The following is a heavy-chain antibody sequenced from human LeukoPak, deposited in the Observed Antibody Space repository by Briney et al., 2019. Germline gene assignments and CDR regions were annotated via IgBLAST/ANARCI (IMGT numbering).Heavy chain of an antibody. Sequence: GGSLRLSCAASGFTFSSYWMHWVRQAPGKGLVWVSRINSDGSTTDYAGSVKGRFTISRDNAKNTLYLQMNSLRAEDTAVYYCARASVRDAFDIWGQGTMVTVSS. V-gene: IGHV3-74*01. D-gene: IGHD3-10*01. J-gene: IGHJ3*02. CDR2: INSDGSTT. CDR1: GFTFSSYW. CDR3: ARASVRDAFDI.